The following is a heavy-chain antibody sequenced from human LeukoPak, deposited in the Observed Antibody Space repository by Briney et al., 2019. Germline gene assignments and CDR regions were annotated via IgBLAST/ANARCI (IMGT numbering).Heavy chain of an antibody. J-gene: IGHJ4*02. CDR1: QSFTSYY. CDR3: ARAPYDSSGYYPYYFDY. D-gene: IGHD3-22*01. CDR2: IYYSGST. V-gene: IGHV4-59*01. Sequence: PSETLSLTCTVSQSFTSYYWSWIRQPPGKGLEWIGYIYYSGSTNYNPSLKSRVTISVDTSKNQFSLKLSSVTAADTAVYYCARAPYDSSGYYPYYFDYWGQGTLVTVSS.